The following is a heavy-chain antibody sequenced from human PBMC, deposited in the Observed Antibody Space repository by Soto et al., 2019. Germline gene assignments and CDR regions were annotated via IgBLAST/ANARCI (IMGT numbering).Heavy chain of an antibody. D-gene: IGHD5-12*01. J-gene: IGHJ6*02. CDR2: IYYSGST. CDR3: ARDRRGYDGYYYYGMDV. V-gene: IGHV4-61*01. Sequence: TLSLTCTVSGGSASSGSYYWSWIRQPPGKGLEWIGYIYYSGSTNYNPSLKSRVTISVDTSKNQFSLKLSSVTAADTAVYYCARDRRGYDGYYYYGMDVWGQGTTVTVSS. CDR1: GGSASSGSYY.